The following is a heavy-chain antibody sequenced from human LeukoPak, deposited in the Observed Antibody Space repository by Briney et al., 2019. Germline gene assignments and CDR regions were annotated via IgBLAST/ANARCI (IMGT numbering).Heavy chain of an antibody. Sequence: RASVKVSCKASGYTFTSYGISWVRQAPGQGLEWMGWISAYNGNTNYAQKLQGRVTMTTDTSTSTAYMELRSLRSDDTAVYYCARDRGLRYFDSFDYWGQGALVTVSS. CDR2: ISAYNGNT. CDR3: ARDRGLRYFDSFDY. J-gene: IGHJ4*02. D-gene: IGHD3-9*01. V-gene: IGHV1-18*01. CDR1: GYTFTSYG.